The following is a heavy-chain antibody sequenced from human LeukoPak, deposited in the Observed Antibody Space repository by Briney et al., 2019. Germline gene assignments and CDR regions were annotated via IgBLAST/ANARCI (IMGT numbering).Heavy chain of an antibody. D-gene: IGHD2-15*01. CDR2: IYPGDSDT. V-gene: IGHV5-51*01. Sequence: GESLKISCKGSGYSFTSYWIGWVRQMPGKGLEWMGIIYPGDSDTRYSPSFEGQVTISADKSISTAYLQWSSLKASDSAMYYCARRGYCSGGRCYSSPQNNWFDPWGQGTLVTVSS. CDR1: GYSFTSYW. J-gene: IGHJ5*02. CDR3: ARRGYCSGGRCYSSPQNNWFDP.